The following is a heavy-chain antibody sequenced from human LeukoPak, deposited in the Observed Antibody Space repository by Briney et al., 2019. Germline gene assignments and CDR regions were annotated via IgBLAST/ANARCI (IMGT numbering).Heavy chain of an antibody. CDR1: GFSSSTYG. CDR3: AKVPGDGRPGY. J-gene: IGHJ4*02. D-gene: IGHD2-21*01. Sequence: GRSLRLSCAASGFSSSTYGLNWVRQAPGKGLEWVAVISHGGSDKYYADSVKGRFTISRDNSKNTLYLQMTSLRPEDTALYYCAKVPGDGRPGYWGQGIMVTVSS. CDR2: ISHGGSDK. V-gene: IGHV3-30*18.